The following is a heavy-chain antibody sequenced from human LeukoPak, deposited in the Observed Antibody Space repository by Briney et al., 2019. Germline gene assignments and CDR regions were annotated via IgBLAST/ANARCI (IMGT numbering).Heavy chain of an antibody. V-gene: IGHV4-38-2*02. CDR2: IYHSGNT. CDR3: ARTHAVAGTRGYNDAFDI. CDR1: AYSISSAYY. Sequence: PSETLSLTCTVSAYSISSAYYWGWIRQPPGKGLEWIGSIYHSGNTYYNPSLKSRVTISVDTSKNQFSLKLSSVTAADTAVYYCARTHAVAGTRGYNDAFDIWGQGTMVTVSS. D-gene: IGHD6-19*01. J-gene: IGHJ3*02.